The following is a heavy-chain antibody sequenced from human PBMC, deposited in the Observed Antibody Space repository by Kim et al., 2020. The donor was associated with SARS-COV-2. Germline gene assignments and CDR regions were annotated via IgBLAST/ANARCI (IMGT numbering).Heavy chain of an antibody. CDR3: VRASGSTTTTTLTGL. V-gene: IGHV3-30*04. D-gene: IGHD3-10*01. J-gene: IGHJ1*01. Sequence: GGSLRLSCAASGFTFGTYAIHWVRQAPGKGLEWVAVISYDGSNKAYANSVGGRFSISRDNSKNMVYLQVTFLRVDDTAVYYCVRASGSTTTTTLTGLWG. CDR2: ISYDGSNK. CDR1: GFTFGTYA.